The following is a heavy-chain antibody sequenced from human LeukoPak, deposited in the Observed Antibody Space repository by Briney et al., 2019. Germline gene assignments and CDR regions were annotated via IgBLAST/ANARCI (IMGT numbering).Heavy chain of an antibody. Sequence: GGSLRLSCAASGFTFGAYTINWVRQAPGKGLEWVANIKPGGSEKYYVDSVKGRFTISRDNAKNSLYLQMNSLRAEDTAVYYCATFRFLGTWGQGTMVTVSP. CDR1: GFTFGAYT. CDR2: IKPGGSEK. J-gene: IGHJ3*01. V-gene: IGHV3-7*03. D-gene: IGHD3-3*01. CDR3: ATFRFLGT.